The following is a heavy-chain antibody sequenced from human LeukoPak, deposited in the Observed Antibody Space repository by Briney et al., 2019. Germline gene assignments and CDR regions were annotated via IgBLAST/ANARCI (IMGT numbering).Heavy chain of an antibody. V-gene: IGHV3-74*01. CDR2: INTDGSIT. J-gene: IGHJ4*02. Sequence: PGGSLRLSCAASGFTFSNYWMHWVRQAPGKGLVWVSRINTDGSITTYADSVKGRFTISRDNAKNTLYLQMNSLRAEDTAVYFCARDGIGSSYYYWSQGTLVTVSS. CDR1: GFTFSNYW. CDR3: ARDGIGSSYYY. D-gene: IGHD3-10*01.